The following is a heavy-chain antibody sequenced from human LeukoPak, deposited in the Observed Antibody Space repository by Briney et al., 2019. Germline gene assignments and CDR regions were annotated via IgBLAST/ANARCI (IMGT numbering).Heavy chain of an antibody. Sequence: GGSLRLSCAASGFTFRSYAMSWVRQAPGKGLEWVSATSSSGASTYYADSVKGRFTISRQNAKNSLYLQMNSLRAEDTAVYYCARVSRDFSAFDFWGQGTLVTVSS. V-gene: IGHV3-23*01. J-gene: IGHJ3*01. CDR3: ARVSRDFSAFDF. D-gene: IGHD5-24*01. CDR2: TSSSGAST. CDR1: GFTFRSYA.